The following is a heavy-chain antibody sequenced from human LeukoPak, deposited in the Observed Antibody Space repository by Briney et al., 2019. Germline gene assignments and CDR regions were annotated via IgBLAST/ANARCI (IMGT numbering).Heavy chain of an antibody. CDR3: ARLYGSYPGWFDP. Sequence: GGSLRLSCAASGFTFTNYDMHWVRQATGKGLEWVSAIGTAGDTYYPGSVKGRFTISRDNSKNTLYLQMNSLRAEDTAVYYCARLYGSYPGWFDPWGQGTLVTVSS. CDR2: IGTAGDT. J-gene: IGHJ5*02. V-gene: IGHV3-13*04. CDR1: GFTFTNYD. D-gene: IGHD2-15*01.